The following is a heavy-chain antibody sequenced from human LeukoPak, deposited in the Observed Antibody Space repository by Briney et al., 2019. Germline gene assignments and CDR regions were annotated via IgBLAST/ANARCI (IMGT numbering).Heavy chain of an antibody. CDR1: GGSISTYY. Sequence: SETLSLTCTVSGGSISTYYWSWIRQPPGKGLEWIGYIYYSGSTNYNASLKSRVTISVDTSKNQFSLKLSSVTAADTAVYYCARTVGALYDAFNIWGQGTMVTVSS. V-gene: IGHV4-59*08. CDR2: IYYSGST. J-gene: IGHJ3*02. D-gene: IGHD1-26*01. CDR3: ARTVGALYDAFNI.